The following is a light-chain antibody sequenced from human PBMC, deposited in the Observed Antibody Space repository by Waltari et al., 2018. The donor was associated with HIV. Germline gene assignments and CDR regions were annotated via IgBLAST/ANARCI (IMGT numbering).Light chain of an antibody. V-gene: IGLV2-8*01. CDR2: EVS. J-gene: IGLJ3*02. CDR3: SSCAGSNNGV. Sequence: QSALTQPPSASGSPGQSVTISCTGTSSDVVGYNLVPWYQQHPGNAPKLMIYEVSKRPSGVPDRFSGSKSGNTASLTVSGLQAEDEADYYCSSCAGSNNGVCGGGTKLTVL. CDR1: SSDVVGYNL.